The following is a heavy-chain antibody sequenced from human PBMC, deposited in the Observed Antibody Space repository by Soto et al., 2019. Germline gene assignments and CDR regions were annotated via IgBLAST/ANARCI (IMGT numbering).Heavy chain of an antibody. Sequence: EVQLVESGGGLVQPGGSLRLSCAASGFTFSSFEMNWVRQAPGKGLEWLSYISSSADTIYYADSVRGRFTTSRDNANNALSLQMNSLRGEDKASYYFARGPGYSTGWYSDYGGQGPLVTVSS. CDR1: GFTFSSFE. D-gene: IGHD6-19*01. CDR2: ISSSADTI. V-gene: IGHV3-48*03. J-gene: IGHJ4*02. CDR3: ARGPGYSTGWYSDY.